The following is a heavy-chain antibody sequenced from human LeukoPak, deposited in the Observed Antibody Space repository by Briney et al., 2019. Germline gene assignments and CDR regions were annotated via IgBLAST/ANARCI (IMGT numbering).Heavy chain of an antibody. D-gene: IGHD3-10*01. CDR2: IYSGGST. V-gene: IGHV3-66*01. CDR3: ARGDSGSYYNHFDY. CDR1: GFTVSSNY. J-gene: IGHJ4*02. Sequence: QSGGSLRLSCAASGFTVSSNYMSWVRQAPGKGLEWVSVIYSGGSTYYADSVKGRFTISRDNSKNTLYLQMNSLRAEDTAVYYCARGDSGSYYNHFDYWGQGTLVTVSS.